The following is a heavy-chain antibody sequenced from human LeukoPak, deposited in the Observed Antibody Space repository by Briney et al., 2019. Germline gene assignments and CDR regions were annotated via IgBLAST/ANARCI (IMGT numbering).Heavy chain of an antibody. J-gene: IGHJ4*02. CDR1: GSRFSNFW. Sequence: PGGSRRPSCAATGSRFSNFWMTGVGQAQGRGRGWLANINQDESTKNYVDSVEGRFTISRDNAKNSLFLQMNSLRGEDTAVYYCTRDFAYQQFDYWGQGTLVTVSS. CDR3: TRDFAYQQFDY. CDR2: INQDESTK. D-gene: IGHD1/OR15-1a*01. V-gene: IGHV3-7*01.